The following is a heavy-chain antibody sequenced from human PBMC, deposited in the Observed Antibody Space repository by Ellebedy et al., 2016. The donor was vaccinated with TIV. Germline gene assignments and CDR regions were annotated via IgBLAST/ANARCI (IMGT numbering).Heavy chain of an antibody. CDR1: GFTFRSYA. CDR2: ISGSGCST. D-gene: IGHD2-21*01. V-gene: IGHV3-23*01. J-gene: IGHJ3*02. Sequence: GESLKISCSASGFTFRSYAMSWVRQAPGKGLEWVSAISGSGCSTYYADSVKGRFTIARDNSKNTLYLQMNSLSAEDTAVYYCAKSHIVVGFAIWGQGTMVTVSS. CDR3: AKSHIVVGFAI.